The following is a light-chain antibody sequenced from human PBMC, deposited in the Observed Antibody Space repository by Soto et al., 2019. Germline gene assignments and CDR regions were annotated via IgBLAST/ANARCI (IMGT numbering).Light chain of an antibody. Sequence: DIVLTQSPGTLSLPPGERATLSCRSSQSVSSNYLAWYQQKPDQAPRLVIYDVSGRATGIPDRFSGSGSGTEFTLTISRLEPDDSAVYYCQQYGISPTFGQGTKVEIK. V-gene: IGKV3-20*01. CDR2: DVS. CDR3: QQYGISPT. CDR1: QSVSSNY. J-gene: IGKJ1*01.